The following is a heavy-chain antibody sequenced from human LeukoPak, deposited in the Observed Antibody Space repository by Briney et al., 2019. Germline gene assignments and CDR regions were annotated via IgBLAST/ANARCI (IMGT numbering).Heavy chain of an antibody. CDR3: ARGRTSGRRMPTTWGAFDI. Sequence: ASVKVSCKASGYTFTSYGISWVRQAPGQGLEWMGWISAYNGNTNYAQKLQGRVTMTTDTSTSTAYMELSSLRSEDTAVYYCARGRTSGRRMPTTWGAFDIWGQGTMVTVSS. CDR2: ISAYNGNT. V-gene: IGHV1-18*01. D-gene: IGHD2-2*01. CDR1: GYTFTSYG. J-gene: IGHJ3*02.